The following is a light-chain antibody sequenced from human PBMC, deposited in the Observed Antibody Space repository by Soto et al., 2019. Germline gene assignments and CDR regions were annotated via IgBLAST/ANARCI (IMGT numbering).Light chain of an antibody. Sequence: QSVLAQPPSVSAAPGQQVTISCSGSSSNIGGNSVSWYQQLPGTAPKLLIYDDNKRPSGIPDRFSGSKSGTSATLGITGFQTGDEGDYYCGSWDSSLSAYVFGTGTKVTV. CDR2: DDN. CDR1: SSNIGGNS. CDR3: GSWDSSLSAYV. V-gene: IGLV1-51*01. J-gene: IGLJ1*01.